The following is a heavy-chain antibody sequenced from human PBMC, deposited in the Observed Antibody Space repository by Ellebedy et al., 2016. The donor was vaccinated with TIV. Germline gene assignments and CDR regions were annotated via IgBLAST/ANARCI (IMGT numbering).Heavy chain of an antibody. CDR3: AAGWVPAAPLQP. D-gene: IGHD2-2*01. CDR1: GGSMSNYH. CDR2: FDYSGST. Sequence: MPSETLSLTCTVSGGSMSNYHWSWIRQPPGKGLEWIGCFDYSGSTYYNPSRKSRVTMSVDTSKNQFSLKLSSVTAADTAVYYCAAGWVPAAPLQPWGQGTLVTVSS. J-gene: IGHJ5*02. V-gene: IGHV4-59*12.